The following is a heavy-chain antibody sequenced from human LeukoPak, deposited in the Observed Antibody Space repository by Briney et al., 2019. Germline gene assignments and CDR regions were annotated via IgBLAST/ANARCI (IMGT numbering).Heavy chain of an antibody. V-gene: IGHV1-69*04. CDR1: GGTFSSYA. J-gene: IGHJ6*02. Sequence: GASVKVSCKASGGTFSSYAISWVRQAPGQGLEWMGRIIPILGIANYAQKFQGRVTITAGKSTSTAYMELSSLRSEDTAVYYCASSVHYYGMDVWGQGTTVTVSS. CDR2: IIPILGIA. D-gene: IGHD3-16*02. CDR3: ASSVHYYGMDV.